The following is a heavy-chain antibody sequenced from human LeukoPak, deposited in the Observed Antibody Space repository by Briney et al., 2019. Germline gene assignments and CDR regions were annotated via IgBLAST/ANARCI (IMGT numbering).Heavy chain of an antibody. J-gene: IGHJ4*02. D-gene: IGHD3-9*01. CDR3: ARDGHWLRYFDY. Sequence: GGSLRLSCAASGFTFSSYWMHWVRQAPGKGLVWVSRINTDGSTTNYADSVKGRFTISRDNAKNTLYLQMNSLRAEDTAVYYCARDGHWLRYFDYWGQGTLVTVSS. CDR1: GFTFSSYW. CDR2: INTDGSTT. V-gene: IGHV3-74*01.